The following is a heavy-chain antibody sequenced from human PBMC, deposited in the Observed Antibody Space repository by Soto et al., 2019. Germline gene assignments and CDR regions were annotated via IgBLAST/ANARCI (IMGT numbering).Heavy chain of an antibody. V-gene: IGHV3-30-3*01. Sequence: QVQLVESGGGVVQPGRSLRLSCAASGFTFSSYAMHWVRQAPGKGLEWVAVISYDGSNKYYADSVKGRFTISRDNSKNTLYLQMNSLRAEDTAVYYCARGGSWHGHHGMDVWGQGTTVTXSS. CDR3: ARGGSWHGHHGMDV. D-gene: IGHD6-13*01. J-gene: IGHJ6*02. CDR2: ISYDGSNK. CDR1: GFTFSSYA.